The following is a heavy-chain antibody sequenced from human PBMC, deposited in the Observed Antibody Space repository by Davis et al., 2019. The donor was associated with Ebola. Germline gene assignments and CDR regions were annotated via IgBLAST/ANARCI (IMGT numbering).Heavy chain of an antibody. CDR1: GFTFSDYY. CDR2: ISSSSSYT. CDR3: ARDKIVGYCISTSCQDPYYYYGMDV. D-gene: IGHD2-2*01. Sequence: PGGSLRLSCAASGFTFSDYYMSWIRQAPGKGLEWVSYISSSSSYTNYADSVKGRFTISRDNAKNSLYLKMNSLRAEDTAVYYCARDKIVGYCISTSCQDPYYYYGMDVWGQGTTVTVSS. J-gene: IGHJ6*02. V-gene: IGHV3-11*06.